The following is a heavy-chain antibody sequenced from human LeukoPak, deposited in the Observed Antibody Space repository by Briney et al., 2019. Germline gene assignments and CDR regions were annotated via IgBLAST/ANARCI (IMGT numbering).Heavy chain of an antibody. Sequence: PGGSLRLSCAASGFTFSSYGMHWVRRAPGKGLEWVAVISYDGSNKYYADSVKGRFTISRDNSKNTLYLQMNSLRAEDTAVYYCAKYSGSYSDYWGQGTLVTVSS. CDR2: ISYDGSNK. CDR3: AKYSGSYSDY. CDR1: GFTFSSYG. D-gene: IGHD1-26*01. V-gene: IGHV3-30*18. J-gene: IGHJ4*02.